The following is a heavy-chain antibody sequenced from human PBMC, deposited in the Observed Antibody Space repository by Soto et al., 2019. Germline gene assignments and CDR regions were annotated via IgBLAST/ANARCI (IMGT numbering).Heavy chain of an antibody. V-gene: IGHV3-30*18. Sequence: QVQLVESGGGVVQPGKSLRLSCAGSGFTFSNHGMHWVRQAPGKGLEWVAVVSYDGSNKYYADSVKGRFTISRDNSKNTLYLQMNSLRAEDTAVYYCAKTYSTSWYGEFDYWGQGTLVTVSP. CDR3: AKTYSTSWYGEFDY. CDR2: VSYDGSNK. CDR1: GFTFSNHG. D-gene: IGHD6-13*01. J-gene: IGHJ4*02.